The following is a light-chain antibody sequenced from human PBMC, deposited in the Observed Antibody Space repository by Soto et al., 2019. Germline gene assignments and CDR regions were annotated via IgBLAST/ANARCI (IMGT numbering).Light chain of an antibody. CDR3: PLCGFLLVS. Sequence: SHSPSTLSVSVGDRVTITCRASQSISSWLAWYQQKPGKAPKLLIYDASKRATGIPARFSGSGSGTHFSLTISILQAEDVVVYCCPLCGFLLVSFG. J-gene: IGKJ2*03. CDR2: DAS. CDR1: QSISSW. V-gene: IGKV1-5*01.